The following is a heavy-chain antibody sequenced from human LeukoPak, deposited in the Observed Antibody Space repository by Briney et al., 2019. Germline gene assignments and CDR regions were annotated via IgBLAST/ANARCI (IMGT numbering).Heavy chain of an antibody. CDR2: IYYSGST. D-gene: IGHD4-17*01. J-gene: IGHJ4*02. CDR1: GGSISSYY. V-gene: IGHV4-59*01. CDR3: ARERAVTTYYYFDY. Sequence: SETLSLTCTVSGGSISSYYWSWIRQPPGKGLEWIGYIYYSGSTNYNLSLKSRVTISVDTSKNQFSLKLSSVTAADTAVYYCARERAVTTYYYFDYWGQGTLVTVSS.